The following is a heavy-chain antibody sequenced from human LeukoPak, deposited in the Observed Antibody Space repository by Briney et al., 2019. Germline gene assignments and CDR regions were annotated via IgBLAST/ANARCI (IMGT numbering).Heavy chain of an antibody. Sequence: SETLSLTCAVYGGSFSGYNWSWIRQPPGKGLEGIGEINHSGSTNYNPSLKSRVTISVDTSKNQFSLKLNSVTVADTAVYYCARVLSRTWLQPPNVWGKGTTVTVSS. D-gene: IGHD5-24*01. CDR1: GGSFSGYN. CDR3: ARVLSRTWLQPPNV. CDR2: INHSGST. V-gene: IGHV4-34*01. J-gene: IGHJ6*04.